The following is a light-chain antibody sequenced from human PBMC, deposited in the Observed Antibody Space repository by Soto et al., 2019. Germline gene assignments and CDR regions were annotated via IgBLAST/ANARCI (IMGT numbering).Light chain of an antibody. V-gene: IGKV3D-15*01. CDR1: QSVSSN. CDR3: QHYHDWPPRT. CDR2: GAS. J-gene: IGKJ1*01. Sequence: TQSPGTLSSSPGERTTLSCRASQSVSSNYLAWYQQKPGQAPRLLIYGASSRATGIPARFSGSGSGTEFTLTISSLQSEDFAVYYCQHYHDWPPRTFAQGTKV.